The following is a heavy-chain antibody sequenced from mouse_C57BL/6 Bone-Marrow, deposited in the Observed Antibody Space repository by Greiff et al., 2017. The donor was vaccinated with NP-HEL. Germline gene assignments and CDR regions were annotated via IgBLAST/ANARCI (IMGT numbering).Heavy chain of an antibody. J-gene: IGHJ4*01. D-gene: IGHD1-1*01. V-gene: IGHV14-4*01. CDR3: TTLITTPQDYYAMDY. Sequence: VQLQQSGAELVRPGASVKLSCTASGFNIKDDYMHWVKQRPEQGLEWIGWIDPENGDTEYASKFQGKATITADTSSNTAYLQLSSLTSEDTAVYYCTTLITTPQDYYAMDYWGQGTSVTVSS. CDR2: IDPENGDT. CDR1: GFNIKDDY.